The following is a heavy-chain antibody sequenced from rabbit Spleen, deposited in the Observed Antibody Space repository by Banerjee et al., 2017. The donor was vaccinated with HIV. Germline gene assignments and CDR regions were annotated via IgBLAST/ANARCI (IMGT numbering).Heavy chain of an antibody. CDR2: IAGSSSGFT. CDR3: ARGIAYGYAGDAYPPYAMDL. V-gene: IGHV1S45*01. Sequence: EQLVESGGGLVQPAGSLTLTCKASGFSFSSSDYMCWGRQAPGKGLEWISCIAGSSSGFTYSATWAKGRFTCSKTSSTTVTLQMTSLTAADTATYFCARGIAYGYAGDAYPPYAMDLWGQGTLVTVS. J-gene: IGHJ6*01. CDR1: GFSFSSSDY. D-gene: IGHD6-1*01.